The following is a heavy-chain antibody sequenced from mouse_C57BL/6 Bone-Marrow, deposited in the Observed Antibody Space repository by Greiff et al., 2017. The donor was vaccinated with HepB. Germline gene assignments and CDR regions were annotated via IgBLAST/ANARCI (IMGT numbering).Heavy chain of an antibody. D-gene: IGHD2-2*01. CDR1: GYTFTSYW. J-gene: IGHJ2*01. Sequence: QVQLQQPGAELVRPGTSVKLSCKASGYTFTSYWMHWVKQRPGQGLEWIGVIDPSDSYTNYNQKFKGKATLTVDTSSSTAYMQLSSLTSEDSAVYYCARFWSDGYDGGEKNYWGQGTTLTVSS. V-gene: IGHV1-59*01. CDR3: ARFWSDGYDGGEKNY. CDR2: IDPSDSYT.